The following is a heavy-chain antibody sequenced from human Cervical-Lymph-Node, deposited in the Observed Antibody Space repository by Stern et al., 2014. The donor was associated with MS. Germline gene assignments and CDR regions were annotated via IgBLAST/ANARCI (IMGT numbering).Heavy chain of an antibody. CDR2: VYLSGST. CDR3: ALGAEWFDP. CDR1: GGSISNDNFF. D-gene: IGHD1-26*01. V-gene: IGHV4-61*02. J-gene: IGHJ5*02. Sequence: QLQLQESGPGLVKPSQTLSLTCTVSGGSISNDNFFWSWIRQPAGKGLEWIGRVYLSGSTNYNPSLKSRVTISMDTPMNQFSLKLNSVTAADTAVYYCALGAEWFDPWGQGTLVTVSS.